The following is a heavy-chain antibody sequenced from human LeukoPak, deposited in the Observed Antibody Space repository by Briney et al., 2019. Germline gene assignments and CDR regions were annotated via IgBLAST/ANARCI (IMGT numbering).Heavy chain of an antibody. CDR2: ISSSGSTI. CDR3: ARDLNTADY. D-gene: IGHD4-17*01. Sequence: GGSLRLSCAASGFTFSSYAMSWVRQAPGKGLEWVSYISSSGSTIYYADSVKGRFTISRDNAKNSLYLQMNSLRAEDTAVYYCARDLNTADYWDQGTLVTVSS. V-gene: IGHV3-48*04. CDR1: GFTFSSYA. J-gene: IGHJ4*02.